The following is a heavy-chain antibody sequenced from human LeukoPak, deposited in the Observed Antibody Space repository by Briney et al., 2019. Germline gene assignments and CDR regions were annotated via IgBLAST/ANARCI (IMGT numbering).Heavy chain of an antibody. D-gene: IGHD1-26*01. CDR2: ISSSSSYI. V-gene: IGHV3-21*01. J-gene: IGHJ3*02. CDR1: GFTFSSYS. CDR3: ARERGSGSYYTEKAFDI. Sequence: PGGSLRLSCAASGFTFSSYSMNWVRQAPGKGREWVASISSSSSYIYYADSVKGRFTISRDNAKNSLYLQMNSLRAEDTAVYYCARERGSGSYYTEKAFDIWGQGTMVTVPS.